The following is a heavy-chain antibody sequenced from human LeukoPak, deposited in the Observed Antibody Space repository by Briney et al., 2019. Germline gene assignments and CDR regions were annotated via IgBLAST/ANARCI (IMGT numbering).Heavy chain of an antibody. Sequence: PSQTLSVTCTVSGGSISSGSYYWSWIRQPAGKGLEWIGRIYTSGSTNYNPSLKSRVTISVDTSKNQFSLKLSSVTAADTAVYYCARDFYQIWGQGTLVTVSS. CDR2: IYTSGST. V-gene: IGHV4-61*02. D-gene: IGHD3-16*02. J-gene: IGHJ4*02. CDR3: ARDFYQI. CDR1: GGSISSGSYY.